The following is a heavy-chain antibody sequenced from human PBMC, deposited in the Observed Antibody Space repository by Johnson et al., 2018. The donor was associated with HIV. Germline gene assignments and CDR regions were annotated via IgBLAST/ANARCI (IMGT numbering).Heavy chain of an antibody. D-gene: IGHD3-22*01. CDR1: GFTFSDYY. CDR2: ISSGGGSV. J-gene: IGHJ3*02. V-gene: IGHV3-11*01. CDR3: AKDPYYYDSSGYSPAFDI. Sequence: QVQLVESGGGVVQPGGSLRLSCSASGFTFSDYYMSWIRQTPGKGLEWVSYISSGGGSVHYAESVKGRFTICRDNSKNTLYLQMNSLRAEDTAVYYCAKDPYYYDSSGYSPAFDIWGQGTMVTVSS.